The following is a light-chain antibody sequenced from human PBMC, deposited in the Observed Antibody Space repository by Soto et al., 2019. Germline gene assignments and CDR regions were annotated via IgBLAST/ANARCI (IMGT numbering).Light chain of an antibody. CDR2: DVS. V-gene: IGLV2-14*03. CDR1: SADIGGYNF. CDR3: SSYTSSRTHVV. J-gene: IGLJ2*01. Sequence: QSALTQPASVSGSPGQSITISCTGTSADIGGYNFVSWYQHHPGKAPKLMIYDVSNQPSGVSNRFSGSKSGNTASLTVSGLQAEDEADYYCSSYTSSRTHVVFGGETKLTVL.